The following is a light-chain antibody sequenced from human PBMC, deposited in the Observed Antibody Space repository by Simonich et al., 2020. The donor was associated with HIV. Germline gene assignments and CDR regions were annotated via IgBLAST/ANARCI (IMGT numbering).Light chain of an antibody. CDR2: DVS. V-gene: IGLV2-11*01. Sequence: QSALTQPRSVSGSPGQSVTISCTGTSSDVGGYKYVSWYQQHPGKAPKLMFYDVSKRPSGVPDRFSGSKSDTSASLAITGLQAEDEADYYCQSYDSSLSGSVFGGGTKLTVL. CDR3: QSYDSSLSGSV. CDR1: SSDVGGYKY. J-gene: IGLJ2*01.